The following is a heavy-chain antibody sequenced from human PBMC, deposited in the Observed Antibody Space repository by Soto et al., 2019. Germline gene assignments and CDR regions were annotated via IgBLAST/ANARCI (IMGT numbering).Heavy chain of an antibody. CDR1: GFRFSIYG. J-gene: IGHJ3*01. CDR2: MSYDGSKK. V-gene: IGHV3-30*18. D-gene: IGHD6-19*01. Sequence: GGSLRLSCATSGFRFSIYGMHWVRQAPGKGLEWVAVMSYDGSKKYYADSVKGRFIISRDNSKNTLYVQMNSLRTEDTAVYYCAKDRLRAGGLVPISLDAFDFWGRGTTVTVSS. CDR3: AKDRLRAGGLVPISLDAFDF.